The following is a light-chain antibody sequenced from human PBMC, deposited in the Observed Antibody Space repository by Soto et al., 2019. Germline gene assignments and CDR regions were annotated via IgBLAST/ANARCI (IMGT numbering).Light chain of an antibody. Sequence: DTVLTQSPGTLSLSPGERATISCWASQSVSSSYLAWYQQKPGQAPRLLIYGASSRATGIPDRFSGSGSGTDFTLTISRLEPEDFAVYYCQQYGSSPRTFGQGTKLEIK. CDR1: QSVSSSY. CDR2: GAS. V-gene: IGKV3-20*01. CDR3: QQYGSSPRT. J-gene: IGKJ2*01.